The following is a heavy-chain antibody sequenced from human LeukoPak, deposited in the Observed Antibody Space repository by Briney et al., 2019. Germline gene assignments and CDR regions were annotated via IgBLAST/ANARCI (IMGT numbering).Heavy chain of an antibody. CDR1: GFTFSSYG. CDR3: AKDVGGGYFGSGLLY. V-gene: IGHV3-30*02. D-gene: IGHD3-10*01. Sequence: PGGSLRLSCATSGFTFSSYGMHWVRQAPGKGLEWVAFIRYDGSNKDYVDSVKGRFTIPRDNSKNTLYLQMNSLRAEDTAGYYWAKDVGGGYFGSGLLYWGQGTQVTVSS. CDR2: IRYDGSNK. J-gene: IGHJ4*02.